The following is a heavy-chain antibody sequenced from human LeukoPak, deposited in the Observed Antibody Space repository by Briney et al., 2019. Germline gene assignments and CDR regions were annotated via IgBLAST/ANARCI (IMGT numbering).Heavy chain of an antibody. CDR1: GFSFSSHA. V-gene: IGHV3-23*01. CDR3: AKVFRDPYYFDY. J-gene: IGHJ4*02. CDR2: ISGSGATT. D-gene: IGHD3-10*02. Sequence: GGSLRLSCAASGFSFSSHAMSWVRQAPGKGLEWVSVISGSGATTYYADSVKGRFTSSRDNTKNTVYLQMNSLRAEDTAVYYCAKVFRDPYYFDYWGQGALVTLSS.